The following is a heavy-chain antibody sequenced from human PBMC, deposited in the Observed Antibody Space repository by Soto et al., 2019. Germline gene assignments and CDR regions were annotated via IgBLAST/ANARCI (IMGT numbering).Heavy chain of an antibody. J-gene: IGHJ4*02. CDR3: ARSPRRVDGKWYLDY. CDR1: GDSFSSSNW. Sequence: QVQLQESGPRLVKPSGTLSLTCGVSGDSFSSSNWWTWVRQSPGKGLEWIGDILHTGSTDYSPSLRSRVTLSIDASKKEVYLNLTSVTATDTAIYYCARSPRRVDGKWYLDYWGQGALVTVSS. V-gene: IGHV4-4*02. D-gene: IGHD2-15*01. CDR2: ILHTGST.